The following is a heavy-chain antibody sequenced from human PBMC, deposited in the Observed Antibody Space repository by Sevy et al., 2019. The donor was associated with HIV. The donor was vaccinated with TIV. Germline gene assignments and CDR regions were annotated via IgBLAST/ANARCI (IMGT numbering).Heavy chain of an antibody. V-gene: IGHV3-23*01. J-gene: IGHJ2*01. CDR3: AKGVVVTANWYFDL. D-gene: IGHD2-21*02. CDR2: ISGSGGTT. CDR1: GFTFSGYA. Sequence: GSLRLSCAASGFTFSGYAMSWVRQAPGKGLEWVSGISGSGGTTYYGDSVKGRFTVSRDNSKNTLYLQMSSLRAEDTAVYYCAKGVVVTANWYFDLWGRGTVVTVSS.